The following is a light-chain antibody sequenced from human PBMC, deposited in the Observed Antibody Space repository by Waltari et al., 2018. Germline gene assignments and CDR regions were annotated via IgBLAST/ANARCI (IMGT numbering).Light chain of an antibody. CDR2: LNTDGSY. CDR1: LGHSNYA. CDR3: QTWGTGIVV. Sequence: QLVVTQSPSASASLGASVKLTCTLSLGHSNYAIAWHQQQPEKGPRFLMKLNTDGSYNKGDGIPDRFSGSSSGAARYLTISSLQSEDEADYYCQTWGTGIVVFGGGTKLTVL. V-gene: IGLV4-69*01. J-gene: IGLJ2*01.